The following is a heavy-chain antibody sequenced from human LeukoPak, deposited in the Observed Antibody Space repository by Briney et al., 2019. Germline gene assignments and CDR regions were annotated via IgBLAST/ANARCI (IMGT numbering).Heavy chain of an antibody. V-gene: IGHV3-11*01. CDR1: GFTFSDYY. Sequence: GGSLRLSCAASGFTFSDYYMSWIRQAPGKGLEHVSYIGSGGSSIYYADSVKGRFTISRDNAKSSLFLQMNSLRVEDTAVYYCARDHNVLREENWFDPWGQGTLVTVSS. CDR2: IGSGGSSI. CDR3: ARDHNVLREENWFDP. D-gene: IGHD2-8*01. J-gene: IGHJ5*02.